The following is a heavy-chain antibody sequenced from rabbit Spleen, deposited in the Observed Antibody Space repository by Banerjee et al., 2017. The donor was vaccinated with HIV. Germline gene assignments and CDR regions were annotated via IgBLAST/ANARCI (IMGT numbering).Heavy chain of an antibody. D-gene: IGHD1-1*01. J-gene: IGHJ6*01. CDR1: GVSFSSSSY. CDR2: IDIGSSGFT. CDR3: ARDTSTSFSSYGMDL. Sequence: QSLEESGGGLVQPEGSLTLTCTASGVSFSSSSYLCWVRQAPGKGLEWIACIDIGSSGFTYFATWAKGLFTISKTSSTTVTLQMTRLTAADTATYFCARDTSTSFSSYGMDLWGPGTLVTVS. V-gene: IGHV1S40*01.